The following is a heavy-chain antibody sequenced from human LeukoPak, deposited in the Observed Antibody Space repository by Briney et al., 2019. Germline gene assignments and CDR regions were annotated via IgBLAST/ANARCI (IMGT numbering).Heavy chain of an antibody. CDR3: ARTVGDYDFLLDY. D-gene: IGHD4-17*01. V-gene: IGHV4-61*02. Sequence: SETLSLTCTVSGGSLSSGSYYWSWIRQPAGKGLEWIGRIYTSGSTTYNPSLKSRVTISVDTSKNQFSLKLSSVTAADTAVYYCARTVGDYDFLLDYWGQGTLVTVSS. CDR1: GGSLSSGSYY. J-gene: IGHJ4*02. CDR2: IYTSGST.